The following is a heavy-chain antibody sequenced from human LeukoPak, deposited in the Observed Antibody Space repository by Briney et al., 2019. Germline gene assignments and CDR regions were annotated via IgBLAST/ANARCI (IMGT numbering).Heavy chain of an antibody. J-gene: IGHJ4*02. CDR2: ISYDGSNK. CDR1: GFTFSSYG. CDR3: AKDLGGGGSYLYYFDY. V-gene: IGHV3-30*18. D-gene: IGHD1-26*01. Sequence: GGSLRLSCAASGFTFSSYGMHWVRQAPGKGLEWVAVISYDGSNKYYADSVKGRFTISRDNSKNTLYLQMNSLRAEDTAVYYCAKDLGGGGSYLYYFDYWGQGTLVTVSS.